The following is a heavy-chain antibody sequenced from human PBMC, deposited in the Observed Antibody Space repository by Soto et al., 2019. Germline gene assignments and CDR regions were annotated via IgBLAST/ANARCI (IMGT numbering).Heavy chain of an antibody. J-gene: IGHJ4*02. CDR2: IWYDGSNK. D-gene: IGHD6-13*01. CDR1: GFTFSSYG. Sequence: LRLSCAASGFTFSSYGMHWVRQAPGKGLEWVAVIWYDGSNKYYADSVKGRFTISRDNSKNTLYLQMNSLRAEDTAVYYCARTRTGIDSSWFLDYWGQGTLVTVSS. CDR3: ARTRTGIDSSWFLDY. V-gene: IGHV3-33*01.